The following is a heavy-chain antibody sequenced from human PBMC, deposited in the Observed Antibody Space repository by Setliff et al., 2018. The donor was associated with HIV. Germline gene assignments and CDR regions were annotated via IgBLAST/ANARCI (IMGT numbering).Heavy chain of an antibody. CDR1: GGTFSGHA. CDR2: IIPLFGTA. V-gene: IGHV1-69*13. Sequence: SVKVSCKAAGGTFSGHAINWVRQAPGQGVEWMGEIIPLFGTAHYAQRFQGRVTITADHSTSTAYMELSRLKTEDTAVYYCARGRLLWSGSYYYYHMDVWGKGTTVTVSS. J-gene: IGHJ6*03. D-gene: IGHD3-10*01. CDR3: ARGRLLWSGSYYYYHMDV.